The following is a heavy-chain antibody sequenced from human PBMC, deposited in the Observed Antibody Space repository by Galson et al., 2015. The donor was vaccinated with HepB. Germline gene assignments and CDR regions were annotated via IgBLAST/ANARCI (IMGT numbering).Heavy chain of an antibody. D-gene: IGHD3-10*01. V-gene: IGHV1-2*04. CDR3: ARDLSLTRLDYFYKGMDV. J-gene: IGHJ6*02. Sequence: SVKVSCKASGYNFIAYHLHWVRQAPGQGLEWMGWINPNSGDTTYAQKFQGWVTMTRDTSISTVYMELRRVKSDDTAVYYCARDLSLTRLDYFYKGMDVWGQGTTVTVS. CDR1: GYNFIAYH. CDR2: INPNSGDT.